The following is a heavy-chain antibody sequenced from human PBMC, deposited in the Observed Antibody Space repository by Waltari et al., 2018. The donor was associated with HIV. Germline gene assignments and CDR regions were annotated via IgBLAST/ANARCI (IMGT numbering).Heavy chain of an antibody. D-gene: IGHD2-8*01. CDR2: ISWNSGNI. CDR1: GFKFGNYA. Sequence: EAQLVESGGGSVQPGRSLRLSCAASGFKFGNYAMNWVRQAPGKDLEWVSGISWNSGNIEYADSVKGRFTSSRDNGKNSLYLQMNSLRSEDTGLYYCAKDMGIFYAYGMDVWGQGTAVTVSS. J-gene: IGHJ6*02. CDR3: AKDMGIFYAYGMDV. V-gene: IGHV3-9*01.